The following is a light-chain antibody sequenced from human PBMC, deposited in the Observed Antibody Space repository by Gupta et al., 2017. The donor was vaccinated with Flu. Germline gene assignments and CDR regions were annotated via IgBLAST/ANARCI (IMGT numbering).Light chain of an antibody. CDR3: QSANRSGSWV. V-gene: IGLV3-25*03. CDR2: KDS. Sequence: PGQTARITCSGDPLTKQYAYWYQQKPGQAPVLVICKDSERASGIPERFSGSNSGTTVTLTISGVHAEDEADYYCQSANRSGSWVFGGGTKLTVL. J-gene: IGLJ3*02. CDR1: PLTKQY.